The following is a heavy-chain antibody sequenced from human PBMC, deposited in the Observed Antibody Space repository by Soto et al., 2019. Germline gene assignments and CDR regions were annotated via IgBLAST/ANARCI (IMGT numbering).Heavy chain of an antibody. V-gene: IGHV1-69*02. Sequence: VRQAPGQGLEWMGRIIPILGIANYAQKFQGRVTITADKSTSTAYMELSSLRSEDTAVYYCASFSYYDSSGYYYFFDYWGQGTLVTVSS. D-gene: IGHD3-22*01. CDR2: IIPILGIA. J-gene: IGHJ4*02. CDR3: ASFSYYDSSGYYYFFDY.